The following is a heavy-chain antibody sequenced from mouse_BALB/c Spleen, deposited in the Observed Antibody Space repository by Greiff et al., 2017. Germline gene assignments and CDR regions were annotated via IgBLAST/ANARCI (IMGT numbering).Heavy chain of an antibody. CDR1: GFTFSSYA. CDR2: ISSGGSYT. V-gene: IGHV5-9-3*01. D-gene: IGHD2-3*01. Sequence: EVKLVESGGGLVKPGGSLKLSCAASGFTFSSYAMSWVRQTPEKRLEWVATISSGGSYTYYPDSVKGRFTISRDNAKNTLYLQMSSLRSEDTAMYYCARQYDGYLAWFAYWGQGTLVTVSA. J-gene: IGHJ3*01. CDR3: ARQYDGYLAWFAY.